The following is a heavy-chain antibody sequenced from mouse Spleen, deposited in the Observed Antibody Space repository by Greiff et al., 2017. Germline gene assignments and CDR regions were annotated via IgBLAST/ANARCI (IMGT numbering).Heavy chain of an antibody. CDR2: IRNKANGYTT. V-gene: IGHV7-3*02. J-gene: IGHJ2*01. D-gene: IGHD2-14*01. Sequence: EVMLVESGGGLVQPGGSLRLSCATSGFTFTDYYMSWVRQPPGKALEWLGFIRNKANGYTTEYSASVKGRFTISRDNSQSILYLQMNTLRAEDSATYYCARGGYDRPFDYWGQGTTLTVSS. CDR3: ARGGYDRPFDY. CDR1: GFTFTDYY.